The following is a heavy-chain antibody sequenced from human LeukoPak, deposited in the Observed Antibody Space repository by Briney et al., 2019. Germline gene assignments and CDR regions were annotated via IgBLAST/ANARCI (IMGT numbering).Heavy chain of an antibody. V-gene: IGHV3-21*04. CDR1: GFTFSNYN. CDR2: ISSSRSSYI. CDR3: AKGRTSGWYIFDY. J-gene: IGHJ4*02. Sequence: GGSLRLSCAASGFTFSNYNMNWVRQAPGKGLEWVSTISSSRSSYIYYADSVKGRFTISRDNAKNTLYLQMNNLRVEDTAVYYCAKGRTSGWYIFDYWGQGTLVTVSS. D-gene: IGHD6-19*01.